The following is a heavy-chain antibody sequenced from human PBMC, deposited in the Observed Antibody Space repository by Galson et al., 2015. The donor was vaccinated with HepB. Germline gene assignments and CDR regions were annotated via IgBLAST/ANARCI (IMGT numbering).Heavy chain of an antibody. V-gene: IGHV4-31*03. J-gene: IGHJ5*02. D-gene: IGHD3-16*01. CDR3: ARWGPIVAISP. CDR2: IYYSGST. CDR1: GGSISSGGYY. Sequence: TLSLTCTVSGGSISSGGYYWSWIRQHPGKGLEWIGYIYYSGSTYYNPSLKSRVTISVDTSKNQFSLKLSSVTAADTAVYYCARWGPIVAISPWGQGTLVTVSS.